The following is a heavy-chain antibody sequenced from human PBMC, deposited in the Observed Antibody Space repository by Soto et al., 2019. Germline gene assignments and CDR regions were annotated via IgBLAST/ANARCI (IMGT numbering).Heavy chain of an antibody. Sequence: QVQLVQSGAEMKRPGASVKVSCKASGYTFSKYDVSWVRQAPGQGLEWLGWISPNSGRASYSEKFQGRVTMSTDTPTTTAYLELRSLRSDDTAVYYCVRQYFDFLTDYPDFDYWAQGTLVTVSS. D-gene: IGHD3-9*01. CDR3: VRQYFDFLTDYPDFDY. J-gene: IGHJ4*02. CDR2: ISPNSGRA. CDR1: GYTFSKYD. V-gene: IGHV1-18*04.